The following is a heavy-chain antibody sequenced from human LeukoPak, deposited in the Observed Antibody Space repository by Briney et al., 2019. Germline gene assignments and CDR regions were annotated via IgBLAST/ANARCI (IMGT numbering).Heavy chain of an antibody. J-gene: IGHJ5*02. Sequence: SETLSLTCTVSGGSIRSYWSWIRQPAGKGLEWIGRIYGSGSTDYNPYLKSRVTMSIDTSKNQFSLNLISVTAADTAVYYCARDSGTTGEVKFDPWGQGTLVTVSS. CDR3: ARDSGTTGEVKFDP. CDR1: GGSIRSY. V-gene: IGHV4-4*07. CDR2: IYGSGST. D-gene: IGHD3-10*01.